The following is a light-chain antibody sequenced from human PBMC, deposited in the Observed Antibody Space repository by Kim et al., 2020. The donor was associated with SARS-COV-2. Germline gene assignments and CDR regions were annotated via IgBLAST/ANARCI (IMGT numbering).Light chain of an antibody. Sequence: ASVADRVTITCRASQSISTYLNWYQHKPGKAPKLLIYGASSLQSGVPSRFSGSGSGTDFTLTISSLQFEEIATYYCQQSYTMPWTFGQGTKVDIK. V-gene: IGKV1-39*01. CDR3: QQSYTMPWT. J-gene: IGKJ1*01. CDR2: GAS. CDR1: QSISTY.